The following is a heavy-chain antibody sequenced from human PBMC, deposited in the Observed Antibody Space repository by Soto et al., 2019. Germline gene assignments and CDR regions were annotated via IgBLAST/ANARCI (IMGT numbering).Heavy chain of an antibody. CDR3: ARSGNYYYSMDV. CDR2: INAGNGNT. V-gene: IGHV1-3*01. J-gene: IGHJ6*03. D-gene: IGHD1-1*01. CDR1: GYTFTSYA. Sequence: ASVKVSCKASGYTFTSYAMHWVRQAPGQRLEWMGWINAGNGNTKYSQKFQGRVTITRDTSASTAYMELSSLRSEDTAVYYCARSGNYYYSMDVWGKGTTVTVSS.